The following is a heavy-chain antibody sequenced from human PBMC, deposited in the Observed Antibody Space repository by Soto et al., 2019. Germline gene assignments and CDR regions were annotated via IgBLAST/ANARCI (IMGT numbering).Heavy chain of an antibody. CDR3: ARLLVLDYYYGMDV. D-gene: IGHD6-13*01. V-gene: IGHV1-69*02. CDR1: GGTFSSYT. J-gene: IGHJ6*02. CDR2: IIPILGIA. Sequence: QVQLVQSGAEVKKPGSSVKVSCKASGGTFSSYTISWVRHAPGQGLEWMGRIIPILGIANYAQKFQGRVTITADKSTSTAYMELSSLRSEDTAVYYCARLLVLDYYYGMDVWGQGTTVTVSS.